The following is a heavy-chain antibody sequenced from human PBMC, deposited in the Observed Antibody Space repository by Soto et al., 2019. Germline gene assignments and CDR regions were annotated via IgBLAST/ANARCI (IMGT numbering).Heavy chain of an antibody. J-gene: IGHJ6*03. CDR2: ISAYNGNT. Sequence: ASVKVSCKASGYTFTSYGISWVRQAPGQGLEWMGWISAYNGNTNYAQKLQGRVTMTTDTSTSTAYMELRSLRSDDTAVYYCARGYCIASVLYYYRYMDVRGTGTLVTGS. D-gene: IGHD6-13*01. V-gene: IGHV1-18*01. CDR3: ARGYCIASVLYYYRYMDV. CDR1: GYTFTSYG.